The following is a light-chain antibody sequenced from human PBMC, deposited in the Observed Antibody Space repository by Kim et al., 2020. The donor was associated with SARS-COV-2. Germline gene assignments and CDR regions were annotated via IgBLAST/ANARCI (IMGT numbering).Light chain of an antibody. CDR1: ECVSNS. CDR3: HQRNYPLT. V-gene: IGKV3-11*01. J-gene: IGKJ4*01. CDR2: DAS. Sequence: PGEIATTSSRSNECVSNSVWWYQQKAGQAPRLVVYDASNRATVNPTKIRSSGSSTDITLIISSLEPEYFAVYCCHQRNYPLTFGGGTKVDIK.